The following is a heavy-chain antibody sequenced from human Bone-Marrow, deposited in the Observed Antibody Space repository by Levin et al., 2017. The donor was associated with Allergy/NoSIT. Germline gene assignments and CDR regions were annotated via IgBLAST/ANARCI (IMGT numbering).Heavy chain of an antibody. D-gene: IGHD3-3*02. CDR3: TTDRTFSPIDE. CDR2: IKSTNHGGTT. Sequence: GESLKISCAASGFAFSNAWMSWVRQAPGGGLEWVGRIKSTNHGGTTDYTASVKGRFTISRDDSKNILYLQMNSLKSEDTAVYYCTTDRTFSPIDEWGPGTLVTVSS. J-gene: IGHJ4*02. V-gene: IGHV3-15*01. CDR1: GFAFSNAW.